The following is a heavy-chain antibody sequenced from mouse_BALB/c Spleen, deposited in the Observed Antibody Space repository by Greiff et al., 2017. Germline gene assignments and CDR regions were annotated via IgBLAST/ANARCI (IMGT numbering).Heavy chain of an antibody. Sequence: VQLQQSGAELVKPGASVKLSCTASGFNIKDTYMHWVKQRPEQGLEWIGRIDPANGNTKYDPKFQGKATITADTSSNTAYLQLSSLTSEDTAVYYCASLYYGSSGAWFAYWGQGTLVTVSA. CDR1: GFNIKDTY. CDR3: ASLYYGSSGAWFAY. J-gene: IGHJ3*01. V-gene: IGHV14-3*02. CDR2: IDPANGNT. D-gene: IGHD1-1*01.